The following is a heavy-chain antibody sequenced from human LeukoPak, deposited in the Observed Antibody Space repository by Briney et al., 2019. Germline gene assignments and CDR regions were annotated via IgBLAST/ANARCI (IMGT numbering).Heavy chain of an antibody. CDR3: ARDGEQWQRKRGNAFDI. CDR1: GFTFSSYS. J-gene: IGHJ3*02. V-gene: IGHV3-21*01. CDR2: ISSSSSYI. Sequence: PGGSLRLSCAAFGFTFSSYSMNWVRQAPGKGLEWVSSISSSSSYIYYADSVKGRFTISRDNAKNSLYLRMNSLRAEDTAVYYCARDGEQWQRKRGNAFDIWGQGTMVTVSS. D-gene: IGHD6-19*01.